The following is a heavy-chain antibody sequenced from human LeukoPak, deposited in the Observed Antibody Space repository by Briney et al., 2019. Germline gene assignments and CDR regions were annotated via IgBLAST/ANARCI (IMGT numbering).Heavy chain of an antibody. J-gene: IGHJ6*04. CDR3: AELGITMIGGV. CDR2: ISSSGSTI. D-gene: IGHD3-10*02. V-gene: IGHV3-48*03. CDR1: GFTFSSYS. Sequence: GGSLRLSCAASGFTFSSYSMNWVRQAPGKGLEWVSYISSSGSTIYYADSVKGRFTTSRDNAKNSLYLQMNSLRAEDTAVYYCAELGITMIGGVWGKGTTVTISS.